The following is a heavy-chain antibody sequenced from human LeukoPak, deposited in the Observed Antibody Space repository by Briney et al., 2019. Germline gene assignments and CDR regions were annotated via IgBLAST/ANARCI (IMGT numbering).Heavy chain of an antibody. CDR3: AGDSSGYYYGGYFDY. V-gene: IGHV1-69*04. CDR2: IIPILGIA. D-gene: IGHD3-22*01. CDR1: GGTFSSYA. J-gene: IGHJ4*02. Sequence: ASVKASCKASGGTFSSYAISWVRQAPGQGLEWMGRIIPILGIANYAQKFQGRVTITADKSTSTAYMELSSLRSEDTAVYYCAGDSSGYYYGGYFDYWGQGTLVTVSS.